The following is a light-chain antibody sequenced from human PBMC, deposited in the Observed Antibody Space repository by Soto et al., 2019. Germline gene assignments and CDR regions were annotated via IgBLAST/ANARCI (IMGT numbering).Light chain of an antibody. V-gene: IGKV1-5*01. CDR3: QQYTDASWT. CDR1: QSISRR. CDR2: DAS. J-gene: IGKJ1*01. Sequence: DTQMTQSPSTLSASVGDRVTITCRASQSISRRLAWYQQKPGKAPKLLIYDASTLESGVPSRFSGSGSGTEFTITISSMQPDDFATFYCQQYTDASWTFGLGTKMEI.